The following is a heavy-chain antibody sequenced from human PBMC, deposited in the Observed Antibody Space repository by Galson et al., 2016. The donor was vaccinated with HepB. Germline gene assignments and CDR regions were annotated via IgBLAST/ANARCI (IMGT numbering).Heavy chain of an antibody. CDR3: ATAHYDFWNAHRDNWFDP. J-gene: IGHJ5*02. Sequence: SVKVSCKVSGYTLTELSMHWVRQAPGKGLEWMGGFDPEDGETIYAQKFQGRVTMTEDTSTDTAYMELSSLRSEDTAVYYCATAHYDFWNAHRDNWFDPWGQGTLVTVSS. CDR2: FDPEDGET. D-gene: IGHD3-3*01. CDR1: GYTLTELS. V-gene: IGHV1-24*01.